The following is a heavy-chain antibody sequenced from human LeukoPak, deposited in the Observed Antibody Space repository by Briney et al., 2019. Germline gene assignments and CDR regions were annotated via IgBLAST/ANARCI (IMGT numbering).Heavy chain of an antibody. D-gene: IGHD2-2*01. V-gene: IGHV1-69*05. J-gene: IGHJ6*03. CDR1: GGTFSSYA. Sequence: SVKVSCKASGGTFSSYAISWVRQAPGQGLEWMGRIIPIFGTANYAQKFQGRVTITTDESTSTAYMELGSLRSEDTAVYYCADCSSTSCYYYYYMDAWGKGTTVTVSS. CDR3: ADCSSTSCYYYYYMDA. CDR2: IIPIFGTA.